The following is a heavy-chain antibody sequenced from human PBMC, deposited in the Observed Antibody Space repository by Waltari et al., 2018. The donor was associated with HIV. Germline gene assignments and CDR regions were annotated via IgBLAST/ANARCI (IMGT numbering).Heavy chain of an antibody. V-gene: IGHV1-46*01. D-gene: IGHD1-26*01. Sequence: QVQLIQPEFQMGKPGASVRLSCQASGFIFRDHYIHWVRRDRRKTFEWMAIRNVADGDAKSAQKFYARITLTRDLFMCTIHLDWMRLMSEDTAVYFCARAGLGGLIQDFDIWGRGT. J-gene: IGHJ4*02. CDR2: RNVADGDA. CDR1: GFIFRDHY. CDR3: ARAGLGGLIQDFDI.